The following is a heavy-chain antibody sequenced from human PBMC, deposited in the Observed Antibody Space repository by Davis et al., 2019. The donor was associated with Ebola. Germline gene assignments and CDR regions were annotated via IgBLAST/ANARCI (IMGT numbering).Heavy chain of an antibody. CDR1: GGSISSGDYY. CDR3: ARGAVAGFPFDY. CDR2: IYYSGST. D-gene: IGHD6-19*01. Sequence: SETLSLTCTVSGGSISSGDYYWSWIRQPPGKGLEWIGYIYYSGSTYYNPSLKSRVTISVDTSKNQFSLKLSSVTAADTAVYYCARGAVAGFPFDYWGQGTLVTVSS. J-gene: IGHJ4*02. V-gene: IGHV4-30-4*02.